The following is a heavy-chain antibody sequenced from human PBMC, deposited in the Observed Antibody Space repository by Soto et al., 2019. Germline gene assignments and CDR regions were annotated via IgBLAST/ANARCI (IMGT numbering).Heavy chain of an antibody. V-gene: IGHV1-18*01. CDR3: ARDAISGYSYGVDTSDRQDAFDI. Sequence: QVQLVQSGAEVKKPGASVKVSCKASGYTFTSYGISWVRQAPGQGLEWMGWISAYNGNTNYAQKLQGRVTMTTDTSTSKAYMELRSLRSDDTAVYYCARDAISGYSYGVDTSDRQDAFDIWGQGTMVTVSS. CDR2: ISAYNGNT. CDR1: GYTFTSYG. D-gene: IGHD5-18*01. J-gene: IGHJ3*02.